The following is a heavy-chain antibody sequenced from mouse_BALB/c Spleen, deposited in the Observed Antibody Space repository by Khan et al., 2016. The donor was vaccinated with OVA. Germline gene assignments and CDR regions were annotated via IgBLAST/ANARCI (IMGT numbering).Heavy chain of an antibody. CDR2: IYPGNTDT. CDR1: GYTFTSYW. J-gene: IGHJ3*01. D-gene: IGHD4-1*01. CDR3: TRRNWDVAGFAY. V-gene: IGHV1-5*01. Sequence: VQLQQSGTVLARPGASVKMSCKASGYTFTSYWMHWVKQRPGQGLEWIGDIYPGNTDTNYNQKFKGKAKLTAVTSTITAYMELSSLTNEDSAVYYCTRRNWDVAGFAYWGQGTLVTVSA.